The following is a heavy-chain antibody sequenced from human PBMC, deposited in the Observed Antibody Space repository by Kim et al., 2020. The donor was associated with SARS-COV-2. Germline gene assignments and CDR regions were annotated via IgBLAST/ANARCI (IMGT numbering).Heavy chain of an antibody. D-gene: IGHD1-1*01. J-gene: IGHJ3*02. Sequence: SETLSLTCNVSGGSISSYYWNWIRQPPGKGLEWVGYIYYSGSINYNPSLKSRVTMSVDTSKNQFSLKLSSVTAADTAVYYCARVGWNTGPLYAFDIWGQGTVVTVSS. CDR1: GGSISSYY. CDR3: ARVGWNTGPLYAFDI. CDR2: IYYSGSI. V-gene: IGHV4-59*13.